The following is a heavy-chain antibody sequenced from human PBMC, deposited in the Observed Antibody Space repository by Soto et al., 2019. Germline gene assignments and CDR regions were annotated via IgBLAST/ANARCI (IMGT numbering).Heavy chain of an antibody. V-gene: IGHV4-34*01. J-gene: IGHJ3*02. CDR3: AAETHAFDI. CDR2: INHSGST. CDR1: GGSFSGYY. Sequence: SETLSLTCAVYGGSFSGYYWSWIRQPPGKGLEWIGEINHSGSTNYNPSLKSRVTISVDTSKNQLSLKLSSVTAADTAVYYCAAETHAFDIWGQGTMVTVSS.